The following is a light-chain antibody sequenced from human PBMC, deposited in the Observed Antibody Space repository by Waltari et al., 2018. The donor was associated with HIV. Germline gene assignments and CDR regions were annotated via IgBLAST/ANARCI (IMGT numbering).Light chain of an antibody. CDR1: SDAIGFSKF. J-gene: IGLJ2*01. V-gene: IGLV2-14*03. CDR3: SSFGRGDSLL. CDR2: T. Sequence: SALTQPASVSGSLGQSITISCTGSSDAIGFSKFVSWYTQRPGESPQLIITKFPYRFTASRLDNTASLTIFGLQADDEGDYFCSSFGRGDSLLFGGGTKLTVL.